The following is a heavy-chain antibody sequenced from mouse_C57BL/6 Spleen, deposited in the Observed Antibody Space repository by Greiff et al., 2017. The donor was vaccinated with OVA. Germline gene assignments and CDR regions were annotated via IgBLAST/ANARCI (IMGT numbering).Heavy chain of an antibody. CDR3: ARTYDGYYKKGMGDAMDD. CDR1: GFTFSDYG. D-gene: IGHD2-3*01. V-gene: IGHV5-17*01. J-gene: IGHJ4*01. Sequence: EVQLVESGGGLVKPGGSLKLSCAASGFTFSDYGMHWVRQAPEQGLEWVAYISSGSSTIYYADTVKGRFTISRDNAKNTLFLQMTSLRSEDTAKYYCARTYDGYYKKGMGDAMDDWGQGTTVTVSS. CDR2: ISSGSSTI.